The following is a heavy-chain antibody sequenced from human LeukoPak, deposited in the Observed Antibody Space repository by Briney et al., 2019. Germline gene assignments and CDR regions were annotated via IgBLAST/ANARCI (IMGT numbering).Heavy chain of an antibody. D-gene: IGHD6-6*01. V-gene: IGHV3-74*01. CDR2: VNGDGSST. CDR1: GFTFSNHW. J-gene: IGHJ3*02. Sequence: GGSLRLSCAASGFTFSNHWMHWVRQAPGKGLVWVSRVNGDGSSTDYADSVKGRFTISRDNGKNTLYLQMNSLRAEDTAVYYCARRSAARDAFDIWGQGTMVTVSS. CDR3: ARRSAARDAFDI.